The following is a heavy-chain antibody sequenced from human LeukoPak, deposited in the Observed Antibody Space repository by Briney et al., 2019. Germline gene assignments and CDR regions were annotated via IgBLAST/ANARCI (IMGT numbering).Heavy chain of an antibody. D-gene: IGHD4-17*01. CDR2: ISWASGSI. J-gene: IGHJ3*02. CDR1: GFTFDDYG. Sequence: PGGSLRLSCAASGFTFDDYGMSWVRQAPGKGLEWVSGISWASGSIGYADSVKGRFTISRENAKNSLYLQMNSLRAGDTAVYYCARSPNYGDYAFDIWGQGTMVTVSS. CDR3: ARSPNYGDYAFDI. V-gene: IGHV3-20*04.